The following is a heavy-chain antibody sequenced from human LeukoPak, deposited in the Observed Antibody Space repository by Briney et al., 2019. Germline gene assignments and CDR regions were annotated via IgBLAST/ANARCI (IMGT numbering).Heavy chain of an antibody. CDR1: DFTFSSYW. D-gene: IGHD1-1*01. V-gene: IGHV3-7*01. CDR2: INQDGSDK. J-gene: IGHJ4*02. CDR3: AGVGYNWDDDGVDY. Sequence: GGSLRLSCAASDFTFSSYWMSWVRQAPGKGLEWVANINQDGSDKRYMDSVRGRFTISRDNAKNSLSLHMDSLRAEDTAVYYCAGVGYNWDDDGVDYWGQGTLVTVPS.